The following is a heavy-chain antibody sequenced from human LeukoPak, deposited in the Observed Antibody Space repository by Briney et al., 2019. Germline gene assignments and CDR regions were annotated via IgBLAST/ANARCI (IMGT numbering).Heavy chain of an antibody. CDR1: GGSISSYY. CDR3: ARDREETAMVTWFDP. CDR2: IYTSGST. Sequence: PSETLSLTCTVSGGSISSYYWSWIRQPAGKGLEWIGRIYTSGSTNYNPSLKSRVTMSVDTSKNQFSLKLSSVTAADTAVYYCARDREETAMVTWFDPWGQGTLVTVSS. J-gene: IGHJ5*02. D-gene: IGHD5-18*01. V-gene: IGHV4-4*07.